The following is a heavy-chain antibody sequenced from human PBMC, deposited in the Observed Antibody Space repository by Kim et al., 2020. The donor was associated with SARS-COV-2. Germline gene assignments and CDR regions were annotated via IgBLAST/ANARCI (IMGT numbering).Heavy chain of an antibody. V-gene: IGHV3-64*02. D-gene: IGHD3-22*01. Sequence: DAVTGRFTIARDNSKNTLYLQMGSVGAEDMAVYYCARGDPVGLLPPPLRYWGQGTLVTVSS. CDR3: ARGDPVGLLPPPLRY. J-gene: IGHJ4*02.